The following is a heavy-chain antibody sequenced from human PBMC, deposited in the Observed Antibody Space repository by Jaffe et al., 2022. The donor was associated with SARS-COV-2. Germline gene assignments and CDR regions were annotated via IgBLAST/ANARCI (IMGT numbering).Heavy chain of an antibody. Sequence: QVQLVQSGAEVKKPGASVKVSCKASGYTFTSYDINWVRQATGQGLEWMGWMNPNSGNTGYAQKFQGRVTMTRNTSISTAYMELSSLRSEDTAVYYCARSGLLWFGELSPDYGMDVWGQGTTVTVSS. J-gene: IGHJ6*02. V-gene: IGHV1-8*01. CDR1: GYTFTSYD. CDR3: ARSGLLWFGELSPDYGMDV. CDR2: MNPNSGNT. D-gene: IGHD3-10*01.